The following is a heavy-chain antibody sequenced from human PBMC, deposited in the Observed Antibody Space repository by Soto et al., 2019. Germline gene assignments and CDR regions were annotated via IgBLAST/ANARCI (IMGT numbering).Heavy chain of an antibody. J-gene: IGHJ4*02. D-gene: IGHD6-13*01. CDR1: EFTFSNYA. CDR3: AKDLSKRGVFVFDY. CDR2: ISGNDDST. V-gene: IGHV3-23*01. Sequence: GGSLRLSCVASEFTFSNYAMSWVRQAPGKGLEWVSTISGNDDSTYYADPVKGRCIISRDNSKNTLDLQMSSLRAQDTAVYYCAKDLSKRGVFVFDYWGQGIRVTVSS.